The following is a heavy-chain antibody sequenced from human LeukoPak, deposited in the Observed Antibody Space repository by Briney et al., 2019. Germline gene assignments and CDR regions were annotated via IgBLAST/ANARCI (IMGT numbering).Heavy chain of an antibody. CDR1: GGAVSSYY. J-gene: IGHJ1*01. Sequence: PSETLSLTCTVPGGAVSSYYWGWIRRPPGKGLEWLGDDSYSGSTNYSPSLKSRVTISVDTSKNQFSLNLSSVTAADTAVYYCASAEYSYCSGGSCHPGHFQHWGQGTLVTVSS. CDR3: ASAEYSYCSGGSCHPGHFQH. CDR2: DSYSGST. V-gene: IGHV4-59*02. D-gene: IGHD2-15*01.